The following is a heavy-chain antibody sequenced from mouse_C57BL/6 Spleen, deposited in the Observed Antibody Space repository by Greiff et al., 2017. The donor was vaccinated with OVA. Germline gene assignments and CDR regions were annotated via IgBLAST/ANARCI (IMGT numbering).Heavy chain of an antibody. CDR1: GYSITSGYY. V-gene: IGHV3-6*01. Sequence: EVQLVESGPGLVKPSQSLSLTCSVTGYSITSGYYWNWIRQFPGNKLEWMGYISYDGSNNYNPSLKNRISITRDTSKNQFFLKLNSVTTEDTATYYCARRGSSAGSMDYWGQGTSVTVSS. J-gene: IGHJ4*01. D-gene: IGHD1-1*01. CDR2: ISYDGSN. CDR3: ARRGSSAGSMDY.